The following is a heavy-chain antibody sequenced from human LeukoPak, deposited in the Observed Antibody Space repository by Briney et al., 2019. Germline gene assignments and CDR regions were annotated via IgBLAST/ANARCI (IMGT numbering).Heavy chain of an antibody. CDR3: AREVPSAFDY. J-gene: IGHJ4*02. D-gene: IGHD6-25*01. Sequence: SETRSLTCGVYGGSFSGYFWSWIRQTPGKGLEWIGEINHSGSTNYNPSLKSRVTISVDTSKNQFSLKLSSVTAADTAVYYCAREVPSAFDYWGQGTLVTVSS. CDR2: INHSGST. V-gene: IGHV4-34*01. CDR1: GGSFSGYF.